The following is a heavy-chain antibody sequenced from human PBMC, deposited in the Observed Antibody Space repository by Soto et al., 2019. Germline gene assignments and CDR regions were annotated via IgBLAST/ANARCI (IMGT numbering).Heavy chain of an antibody. CDR1: GFSFSNFA. Sequence: QVQLVESGGIVVQPGRSLRLSCAASGFSFSNFALHWVRQAPGKGLEWMALISYDGNNTKYADSVKPRFTISRDNSKNTLYLERTSLRAEDTAIYYCARHTAEGIFTHRGALGNWGQGTLATVPS. CDR3: ARHTAEGIFTHRGALGN. J-gene: IGHJ4*02. V-gene: IGHV3-30-3*01. D-gene: IGHD1-26*01. CDR2: ISYDGNNT.